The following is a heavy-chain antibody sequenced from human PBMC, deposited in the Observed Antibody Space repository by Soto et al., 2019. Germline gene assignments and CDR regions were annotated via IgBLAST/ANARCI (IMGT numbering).Heavy chain of an antibody. V-gene: IGHV1-3*01. CDR1: GYLLTSYA. D-gene: IGHD2-15*01. Sequence: GXSVKVSCKDSGYLLTSYAMHWVRQSPGQRLEYMGWISAANGNTGSSQRFQGRVTFSRDAAARIAYMELRSLRSDDTAMYYCALSHTGFCSHADCPGDFAQWGQGTLVTVPS. CDR2: ISAANGNT. J-gene: IGHJ4*02. CDR3: ALSHTGFCSHADCPGDFAQ.